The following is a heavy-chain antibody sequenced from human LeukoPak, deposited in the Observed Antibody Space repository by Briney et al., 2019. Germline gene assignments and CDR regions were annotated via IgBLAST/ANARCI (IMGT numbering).Heavy chain of an antibody. V-gene: IGHV3-48*02. CDR1: GFSFTGYS. Sequence: SGGSLRLSCVASGFSFTGYSMNWVRQAPGKGLQWVSYIRSSGDIIHYADSVKGRFTISRDTAKNTLYLQMNNLRDEDTAVYYCARDPMALDFWGRGTLVTVSS. J-gene: IGHJ4*02. CDR2: IRSSGDII. D-gene: IGHD3-10*01. CDR3: ARDPMALDF.